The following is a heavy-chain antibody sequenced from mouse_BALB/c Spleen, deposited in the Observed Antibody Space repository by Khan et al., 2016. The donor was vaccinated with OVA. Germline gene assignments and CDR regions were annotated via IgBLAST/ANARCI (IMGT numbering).Heavy chain of an antibody. V-gene: IGHV3-2*02. CDR3: ARICGGDFDY. Sequence: EVQLQESGPGLVKPSQSLSLTCTATGYSITGDYVWNWIRQFPGNKLECLRFISYSGNTNYNPSLKNRVSITRDTSKNKFFLQLNSVTTEDTATYYCARICGGDFDYWGQGTTLTVSS. CDR2: ISYSGNT. J-gene: IGHJ2*01. CDR1: GYSITGDYV.